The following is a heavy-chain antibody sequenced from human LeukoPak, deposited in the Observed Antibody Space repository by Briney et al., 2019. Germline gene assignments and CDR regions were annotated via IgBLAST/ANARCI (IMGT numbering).Heavy chain of an antibody. CDR2: MNPNSGNT. CDR1: GYTFTSYD. CDR3: ASLGYYYDSSGYSYYFDY. J-gene: IGHJ4*02. V-gene: IGHV1-8*01. Sequence: ASVKVSCKASGYTFTSYDINWVRQATGQGLEWMGWMNPNSGNTGYAQKFQGRVTMTGNTSISTAYMELSSLRSEDTAVYYCASLGYYYDSSGYSYYFDYWGQGTLVTVSS. D-gene: IGHD3-22*01.